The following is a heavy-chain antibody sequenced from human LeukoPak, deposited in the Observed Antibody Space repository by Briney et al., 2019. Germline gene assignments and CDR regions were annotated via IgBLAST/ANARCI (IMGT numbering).Heavy chain of an antibody. CDR1: GFTFSNYA. J-gene: IGHJ4*02. D-gene: IGHD2-15*01. V-gene: IGHV3-23*01. CDR3: ARGHFSGGTIYCTLAS. CDR2: VSGTDSST. Sequence: SGGSLRLSCAASGFTFSNYAMSWVRQAPGKGLEWVSVVSGTDSSTYYAGSVKGRFTISRDNSKNTLYLQMNSLTSEDAAVYYCARGHFSGGTIYCTLASWGQGTLVTVSS.